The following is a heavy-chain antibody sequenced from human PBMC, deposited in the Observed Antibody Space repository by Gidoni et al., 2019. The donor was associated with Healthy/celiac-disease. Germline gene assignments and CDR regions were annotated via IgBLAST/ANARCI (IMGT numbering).Heavy chain of an antibody. V-gene: IGHV4-39*07. J-gene: IGHJ6*02. Sequence: QLPLQESGPGLVTPSQTLSLTCTVSGGSISRSSDSWGWIRQPPGKGLEWIGSIYYSGSTYYNPSLKSRVTISVDTSKNQFSLKLSSVTAADTAVYYCARDGLRGYYYGMDVWGQGTTVTVSS. CDR1: GGSISRSSDS. CDR3: ARDGLRGYYYGMDV. CDR2: IYYSGST. D-gene: IGHD3-10*01.